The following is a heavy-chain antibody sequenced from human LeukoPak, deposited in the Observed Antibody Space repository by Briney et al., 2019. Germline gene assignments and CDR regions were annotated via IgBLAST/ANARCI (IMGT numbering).Heavy chain of an antibody. CDR1: GFTFSSYW. CDR3: AREKGPMVRGTAVDY. J-gene: IGHJ4*02. V-gene: IGHV3-7*01. Sequence: PGGSLRLSCAASGFTFSSYWMSWVRQAPGKGLEWVANIKQDGSEKYYVDSVKGRFTISRDNAKNSLYLQMNSLRAEDTAVYYCAREKGPMVRGTAVDYWGQGTLATVSS. CDR2: IKQDGSEK. D-gene: IGHD3-10*01.